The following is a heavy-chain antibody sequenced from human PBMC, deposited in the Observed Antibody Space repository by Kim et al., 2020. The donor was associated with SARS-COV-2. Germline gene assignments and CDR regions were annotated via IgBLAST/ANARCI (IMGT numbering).Heavy chain of an antibody. V-gene: IGHV3-15*01. CDR1: GFIFSNAW. Sequence: GGSLRLSCAGSGFIFSNAWMNWVRQAPGKGLEWVGRIKSKPDGGTTDYDAPVKGRFTISRDDSKNTVYLQMNSLKSEDTAVYYCATGGYFFDYWGQGTLVTVSS. CDR2: IKSKPDGGTT. CDR3: ATGGYFFDY. J-gene: IGHJ4*02.